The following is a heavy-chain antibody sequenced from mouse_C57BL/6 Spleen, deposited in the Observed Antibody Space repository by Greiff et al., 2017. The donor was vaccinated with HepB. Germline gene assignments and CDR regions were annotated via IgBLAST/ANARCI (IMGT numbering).Heavy chain of an antibody. Sequence: QVQLQQSGPELVKPGASVKISCKASGYAFSSSWMNWVKQRPGKGLEWIGRIYPGDGDTNYNGKFKGKATLTADKSSSTAYMQLSSLTSEDSAVYFCAISDGSSYGDFDYWGQGTTLTVSS. V-gene: IGHV1-82*01. CDR3: AISDGSSYGDFDY. CDR2: IYPGDGDT. D-gene: IGHD1-1*01. J-gene: IGHJ2*01. CDR1: GYAFSSSW.